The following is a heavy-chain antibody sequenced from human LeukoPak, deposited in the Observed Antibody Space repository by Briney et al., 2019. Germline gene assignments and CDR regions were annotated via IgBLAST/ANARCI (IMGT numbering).Heavy chain of an antibody. Sequence: GGSLRLSCAASGFIFSSAWMTWVRQAPRKGLECVGRIKSKTDGGTTDYAAPVKGRFTISRDDSKNTVYLQMNSLKTEDTAVYYCSAALDYWGQGTLVTVSS. V-gene: IGHV3-15*01. D-gene: IGHD2-15*01. CDR2: IKSKTDGGTT. CDR1: GFIFSSAW. CDR3: SAALDY. J-gene: IGHJ4*02.